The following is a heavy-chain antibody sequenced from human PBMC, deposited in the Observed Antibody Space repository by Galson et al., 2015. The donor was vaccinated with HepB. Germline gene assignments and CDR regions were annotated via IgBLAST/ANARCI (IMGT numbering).Heavy chain of an antibody. CDR2: ISKSGGDM. D-gene: IGHD5/OR15-5a*01. CDR3: ARGRAVYTNFYYYYMDV. Sequence: SLRLSCAASGFTFSDYYMSWIRQAPGKGLEWVSYISKSGGDMYYADSVKGRFTISRDNAKTSLYLQMNSLRAEDTAVYYCARGRAVYTNFYYYYMDVWGKGTTVTVSS. V-gene: IGHV3-11*01. J-gene: IGHJ6*03. CDR1: GFTFSDYY.